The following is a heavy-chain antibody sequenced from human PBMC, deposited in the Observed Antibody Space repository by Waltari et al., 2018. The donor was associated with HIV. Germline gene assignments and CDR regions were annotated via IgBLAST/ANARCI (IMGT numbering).Heavy chain of an antibody. CDR3: ARGFTRYSSGWYGY. D-gene: IGHD6-19*01. CDR2: MNTNSGNT. J-gene: IGHJ4*02. CDR1: VYTFTSFD. Sequence: QVQLVQSGAEVRKPGASVKVSCKASVYTFTSFDINWVRQATGQGLEWMGWMNTNSGNTSYAQKHQGRVTMTRNTSISTAYMELGSLRSEDTAVYYCARGFTRYSSGWYGYWGQGTLVTVSS. V-gene: IGHV1-8*01.